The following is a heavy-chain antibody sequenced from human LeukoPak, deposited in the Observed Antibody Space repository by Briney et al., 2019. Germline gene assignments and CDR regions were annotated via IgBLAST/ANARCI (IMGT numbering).Heavy chain of an antibody. D-gene: IGHD1-26*01. CDR2: IIPIFGTA. V-gene: IGHV1-69*05. CDR3: ARRHPWEWEDAFDI. J-gene: IGHJ3*02. CDR1: VGTLSSYA. Sequence: SVKVSCKASVGTLSSYAISWVRQAPGQGLEWMGRIIPIFGTANYAQKFQGRVTITTDESTSTAYMELSSLRSEDTAVYYCARRHPWEWEDAFDIWGQGTMVTVSS.